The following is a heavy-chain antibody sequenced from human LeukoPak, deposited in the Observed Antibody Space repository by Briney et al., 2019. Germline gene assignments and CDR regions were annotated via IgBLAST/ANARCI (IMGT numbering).Heavy chain of an antibody. CDR3: ARGDFDWSYELDY. J-gene: IGHJ4*02. Sequence: GGSLRLSCAASGFTFSSYSMNWVRQAPGKGLGWVSSISSSSSYIYYADSVKGRFTISRDNAKNSLYLQMNSLRAEDTAVYYCARGDFDWSYELDYWGQGTLVTVSS. CDR2: ISSSSSYI. V-gene: IGHV3-21*01. D-gene: IGHD3-9*01. CDR1: GFTFSSYS.